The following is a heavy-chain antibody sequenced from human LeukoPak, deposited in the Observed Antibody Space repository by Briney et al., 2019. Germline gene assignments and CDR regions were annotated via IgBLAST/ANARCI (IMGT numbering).Heavy chain of an antibody. J-gene: IGHJ4*02. D-gene: IGHD3-22*01. CDR2: IIPIFGTA. CDR1: GGTFSSYA. CDR3: ARDFSHRYYYDSSGYYVLFNY. Sequence: GSSVKVSCKASGGTFSSYAISWVRQAPGQGLEWMGGIIPIFGTANYAQKFQGRVTITADESTSTAYMELSSLRSDDTAVYYCARDFSHRYYYDSSGYYVLFNYWGQGTLVTVSS. V-gene: IGHV1-69*01.